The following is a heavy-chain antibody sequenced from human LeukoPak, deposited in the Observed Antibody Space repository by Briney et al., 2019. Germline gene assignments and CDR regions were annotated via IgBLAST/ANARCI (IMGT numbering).Heavy chain of an antibody. Sequence: GGSLRLSCAASGFTFDDYGMNWVRQAPGKGLEWVSGIKWNGGSTGYADSVKGRFTISRDNAKNTLYLQMNSLRAEDTAVYYCARVGASVGAIDYWGQGTLVTVSS. CDR2: IKWNGGST. D-gene: IGHD1-26*01. V-gene: IGHV3-20*04. CDR3: ARVGASVGAIDY. J-gene: IGHJ4*02. CDR1: GFTFDDYG.